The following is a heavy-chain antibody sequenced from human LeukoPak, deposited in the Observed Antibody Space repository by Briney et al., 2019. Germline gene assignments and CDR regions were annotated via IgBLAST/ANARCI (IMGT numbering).Heavy chain of an antibody. CDR1: GYTFTSYD. CDR2: MNPNSGNT. J-gene: IGHJ5*02. V-gene: IGHV1-8*03. CDR3: ARSYYYVSSGYYYGNWFDP. D-gene: IGHD3-22*01. Sequence: ASVKVSCKASGYTFTSYDINWVRQATGQGLEWMGWMNPNSGNTGYAQKFRGRVTITRNTSISTAYMELSSLRSEDTAVYYCARSYYYVSSGYYYGNWFDPWGQGTLVTVSS.